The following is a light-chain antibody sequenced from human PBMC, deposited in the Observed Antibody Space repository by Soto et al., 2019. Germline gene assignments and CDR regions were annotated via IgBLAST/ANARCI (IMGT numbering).Light chain of an antibody. CDR1: QSVSSSY. J-gene: IGKJ1*01. Sequence: EIVLTQSPGTLSLSPGERATLSCRASQSVSSSYLAWYQQKPGQAPRLLIYGASSRATGIPHMFSGSGSGTDFTLPISRLEPEDFAVYYCQQYGSSPTFGQGTKVEIK. V-gene: IGKV3-20*01. CDR2: GAS. CDR3: QQYGSSPT.